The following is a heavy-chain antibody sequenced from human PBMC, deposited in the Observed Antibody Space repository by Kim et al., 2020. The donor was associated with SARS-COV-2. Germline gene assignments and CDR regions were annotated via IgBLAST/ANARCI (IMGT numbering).Heavy chain of an antibody. CDR3: ARVASSSWYVGNWFDP. D-gene: IGHD6-13*01. V-gene: IGHV4-59*01. Sequence: YTPSLESRVTISVDTSRNQFSLKLSSVTAADTAVYYCARVASSSWYVGNWFDPWGQGTLVTVSS. J-gene: IGHJ5*02.